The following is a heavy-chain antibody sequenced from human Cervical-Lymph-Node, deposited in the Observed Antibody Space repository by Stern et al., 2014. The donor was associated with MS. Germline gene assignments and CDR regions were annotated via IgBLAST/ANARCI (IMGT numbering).Heavy chain of an antibody. J-gene: IGHJ4*02. CDR1: GYDFTSSA. V-gene: IGHV7-4-1*02. D-gene: IGHD4-23*01. CDR2: INAYTGTP. Sequence: QVQLVQSGSELKKPGASVKLSCKASGYDFTSSAMSWVRQAPGQGLEWMGWINAYTGTPTYARDFTGRIVFSLDTSVTTAYLQISSLRADDTALYYCANHGARGFGHSPTTYWGQGTPVTVSS. CDR3: ANHGARGFGHSPTTY.